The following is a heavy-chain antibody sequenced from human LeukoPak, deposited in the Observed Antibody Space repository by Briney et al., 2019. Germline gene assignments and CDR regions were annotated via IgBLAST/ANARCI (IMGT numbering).Heavy chain of an antibody. D-gene: IGHD6-19*01. V-gene: IGHV4-38-2*01. CDR3: ARQRSSGWYI. CDR1: GYSISSGYF. CDR2: IYHSGST. Sequence: SETLSLTCAVSGYSISSGYFWGWIRQPPGKGLEWIGSIYHSGSTYYNPSLKSRVTISVDTSKNQFSLKLSSVTAADTAVYYCARQRSSGWYIWGQGTLVTVSS. J-gene: IGHJ4*02.